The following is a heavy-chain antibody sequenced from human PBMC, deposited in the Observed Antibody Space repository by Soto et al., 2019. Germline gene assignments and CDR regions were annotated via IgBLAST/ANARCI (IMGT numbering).Heavy chain of an antibody. Sequence: VQLQESGPGLVKPSETLSLTCTVSGGSVSSGSYYWSWIRQPPGKGLEWVANIKQDGSEKYYVDSVKGRFTISRDNAKNSLYLQMNSLRAEDTAVYYCAREGYDYGDSGDAFDIWGQGTMVTVSS. J-gene: IGHJ3*02. CDR1: GGSVSSGSYY. D-gene: IGHD4-17*01. CDR3: AREGYDYGDSGDAFDI. V-gene: IGHV3-7*01. CDR2: IKQDGSEK.